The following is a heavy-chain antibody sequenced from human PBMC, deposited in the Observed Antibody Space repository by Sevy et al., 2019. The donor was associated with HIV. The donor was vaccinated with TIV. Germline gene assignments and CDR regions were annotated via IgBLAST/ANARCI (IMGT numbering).Heavy chain of an antibody. J-gene: IGHJ6*02. V-gene: IGHV3-49*03. D-gene: IGHD3-16*01. Sequence: GGSLRLSCTASGFTFGDYATSWCRQAPGKGLEWVGFIRSKTYGGTTEYAASAKGRFTISRDDSKSIAYLQMNSLKTEDTAVYYCTRVRGTISPYYYYGMDVWGQGTTVTVSS. CDR3: TRVRGTISPYYYYGMDV. CDR2: IRSKTYGGTT. CDR1: GFTFGDYA.